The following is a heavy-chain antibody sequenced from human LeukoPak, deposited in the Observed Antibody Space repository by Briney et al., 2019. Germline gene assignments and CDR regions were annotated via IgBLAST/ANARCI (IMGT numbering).Heavy chain of an antibody. CDR3: TRGGGANYYGDYFDY. J-gene: IGHJ4*02. D-gene: IGHD1-26*01. CDR1: GFTLSSYY. V-gene: IGHV3-30*14. CDR2: MSYDETTA. Sequence: GGSLRLSCAGSGFTLSSYYMHWVRQAPDKGLEWVAVMSYDETTANYAGSVQGRFTVSRDNPKNTLFLQINSLRAEDMAMYFCTRGGGANYYGDYFDYWSQGTLVTVSS.